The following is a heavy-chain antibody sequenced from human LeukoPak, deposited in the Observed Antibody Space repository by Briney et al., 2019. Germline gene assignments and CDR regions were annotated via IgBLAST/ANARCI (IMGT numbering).Heavy chain of an antibody. CDR3: ANDSNGFIKYFQH. CDR1: GFTHEQYA. Sequence: PGISQRLFCGARGFTHEQYALHCARQARGRGLVGVSDISWNRYSIRCADSVKGRFTISRDNAKKSLYMQMNGLRAEDTALYYCANDSNGFIKYFQHWGQGTLVTVSS. V-gene: IGHV3-9*01. D-gene: IGHD2-8*01. J-gene: IGHJ1*01. CDR2: ISWNRYSI.